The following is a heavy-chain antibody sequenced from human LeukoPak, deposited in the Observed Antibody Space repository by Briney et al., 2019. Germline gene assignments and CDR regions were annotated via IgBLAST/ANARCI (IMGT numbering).Heavy chain of an antibody. J-gene: IGHJ4*02. CDR3: AKVGYSGSGLLDY. V-gene: IGHV3-53*01. CDR1: GFTVSSNY. Sequence: GGSLRLSCAASGFTVSSNYMHWVRQAPGKGLEWVSVIYSGGSTYYADSVKGRFTISRDNSKNTLYLQMNSLRAEDTAVYYCAKVGYSGSGLLDYWGQGTLVTVSS. CDR2: IYSGGST. D-gene: IGHD5-12*01.